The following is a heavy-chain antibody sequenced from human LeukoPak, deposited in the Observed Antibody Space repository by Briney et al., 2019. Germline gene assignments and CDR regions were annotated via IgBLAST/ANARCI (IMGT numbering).Heavy chain of an antibody. CDR3: AKDAVDSSGYSEDY. Sequence: GGSLRLSCAASGFTFSSYGMHWVRQAPGKGLEWVAVIWYDGSNKYYADSVKGRFTISRDNSKNTLYLQMNSLRAEDTAVYYCAKDAVDSSGYSEDYWGQGTLVTVSS. D-gene: IGHD3-22*01. CDR2: IWYDGSNK. CDR1: GFTFSSYG. J-gene: IGHJ4*02. V-gene: IGHV3-30*02.